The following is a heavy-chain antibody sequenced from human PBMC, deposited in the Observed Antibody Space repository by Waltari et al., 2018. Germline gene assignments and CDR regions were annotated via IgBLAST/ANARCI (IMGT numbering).Heavy chain of an antibody. CDR2: IYYSGST. Sequence: QVQLQESGPGLVKPSETLSLTCTVSGGSISSHYWSWIRQPPGKGLEWIGYIYYSGSTNYNPALKSRVTISVDTSKNQFSLKLSSVTAADTAVYYCARVLPVGGGLIDYWGQGTLVTVSS. D-gene: IGHD3-10*01. J-gene: IGHJ4*02. V-gene: IGHV4-59*11. CDR1: GGSISSHY. CDR3: ARVLPVGGGLIDY.